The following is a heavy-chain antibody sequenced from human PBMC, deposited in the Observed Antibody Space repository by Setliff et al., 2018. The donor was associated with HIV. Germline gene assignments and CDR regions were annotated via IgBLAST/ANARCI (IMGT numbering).Heavy chain of an antibody. J-gene: IGHJ4*02. CDR3: ARLGAVAGPPEDS. CDR2: ISSSGNT. CDR1: ASFSSYY. D-gene: IGHD6-19*01. Sequence: PSETLSLTCTVSASFSSYYWSWTRQPPGRGLEWIGCISSSGNTLYNPSLKSRFALSIDASKNQFSLRLTSVTASDTAVYYCARLGAVAGPPEDSWGQGTLVTVSS. V-gene: IGHV4-4*09.